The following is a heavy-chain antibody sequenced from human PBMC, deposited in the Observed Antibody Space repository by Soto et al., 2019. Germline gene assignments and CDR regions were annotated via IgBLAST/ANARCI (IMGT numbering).Heavy chain of an antibody. CDR1: GFTFSSYG. Sequence: QVQLVESGGGVVQPGRSLRLSCAASGFTFSSYGMHWVRQAPGKGLEWVAVISYDGSNKYYADSVKGRFTFYRDNSKNTLYLQINILRAEDTGGYYCEKEFLEWLSFNYRGQGPLVTVSS. CDR3: EKEFLEWLSFNY. J-gene: IGHJ4*02. V-gene: IGHV3-30*18. D-gene: IGHD3-3*01. CDR2: ISYDGSNK.